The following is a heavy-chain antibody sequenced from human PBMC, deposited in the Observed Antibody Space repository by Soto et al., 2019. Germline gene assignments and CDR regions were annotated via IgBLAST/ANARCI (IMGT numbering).Heavy chain of an antibody. CDR3: ARVGYYDSSGYYYPVNWFDP. CDR2: IYYSGST. Sequence: SETLSLTCTVSGGSISSYYWSWIRQPPGKGLEWIGYIYYSGSTNYNPSLKSRVTISVDTSKNQFSLKLSSVTAADTAVYYCARVGYYDSSGYYYPVNWFDPWRQGTLVTVSS. J-gene: IGHJ5*02. V-gene: IGHV4-59*01. CDR1: GGSISSYY. D-gene: IGHD3-22*01.